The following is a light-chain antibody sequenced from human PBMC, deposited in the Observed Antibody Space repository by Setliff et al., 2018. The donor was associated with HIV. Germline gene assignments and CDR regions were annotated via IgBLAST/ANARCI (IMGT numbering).Light chain of an antibody. CDR3: SSYTSSSTYV. CDR2: EVS. Sequence: QSALTQPASVSGSPGQSITISCTATTSDVGGYNYVSWYQHHPGKAPKLMIYEVSNRPSGVSNRFSGSKSGNTASLTISGLQAEGEADYFCSSYTSSSTYVFGAGTRSPS. J-gene: IGLJ1*01. CDR1: TSDVGGYNY. V-gene: IGLV2-14*01.